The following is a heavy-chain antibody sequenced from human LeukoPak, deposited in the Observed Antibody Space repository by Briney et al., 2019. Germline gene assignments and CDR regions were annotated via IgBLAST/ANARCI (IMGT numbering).Heavy chain of an antibody. V-gene: IGHV4-34*01. CDR2: INHSGST. CDR3: ARGPREYYDFWSGYYDYFDY. CDR1: GGSFSGYY. J-gene: IGHJ4*02. D-gene: IGHD3-3*01. Sequence: SETLSLTCAVYGGSFSGYYWSWIRQPPGKGLEWIGEINHSGSTNYNPSLKSRVTISVDTSKNQFSLKLSSVTAADTAVYYCARGPREYYDFWSGYYDYFDYWGQGTLVTVSS.